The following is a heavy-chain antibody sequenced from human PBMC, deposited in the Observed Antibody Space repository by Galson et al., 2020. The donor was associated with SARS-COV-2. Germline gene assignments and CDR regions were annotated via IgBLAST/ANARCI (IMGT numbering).Heavy chain of an antibody. CDR3: ARGNSPYYYYDYMDV. CDR1: GFTFSSYD. J-gene: IGHJ6*03. Sequence: GGSLRLSCAASGFTFSSYDMHWVRQATGKGLEWVSAIGTAGDTYYPGSVKGRFTISRENAKNSLYLQMNSLRAGDTAVYYCARGNSPYYYYDYMDVWGKGTTVTVSS. V-gene: IGHV3-13*01. CDR2: IGTAGDT. D-gene: IGHD1-1*01.